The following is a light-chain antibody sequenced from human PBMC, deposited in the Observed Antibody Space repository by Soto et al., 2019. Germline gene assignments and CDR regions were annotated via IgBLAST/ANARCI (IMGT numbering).Light chain of an antibody. J-gene: IGKJ1*01. V-gene: IGKV3-20*01. CDR3: QQYRET. CDR1: QSVSSNY. CDR2: GAS. Sequence: EIVLTQSPGTLSLSPGERATLSCSASQSVSSNYLAWYQHKPGQAPRLLIYGASSRATGIPDRFSGSGSGTDFTLTISRLEPEDFAVYYCQQYRETFGQGTKVDIK.